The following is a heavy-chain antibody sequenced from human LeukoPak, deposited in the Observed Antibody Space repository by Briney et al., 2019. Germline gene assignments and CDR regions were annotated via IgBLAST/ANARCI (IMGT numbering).Heavy chain of an antibody. CDR3: ARLDPDAGNSQGGQRLPLPNYYYYTMDA. CDR2: MNPNSGNT. Sequence: ASVKVSCKASGYTFTSYDINWVRQATGQGLEGMGWMNPNSGNTGYAQKFQGRVTMTRNTSISTAYMELSSLRAEDTAVYYCARLDPDAGNSQGGQRLPLPNYYYYTMDAWGQGTTVTVSS. CDR1: GYTFTSYD. J-gene: IGHJ6*02. D-gene: IGHD6-25*01. V-gene: IGHV1-8*01.